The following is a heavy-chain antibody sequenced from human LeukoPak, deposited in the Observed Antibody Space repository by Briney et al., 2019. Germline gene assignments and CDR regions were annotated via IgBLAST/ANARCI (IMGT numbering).Heavy chain of an antibody. CDR2: ISGTGGST. Sequence: PGGSLRLSCAASGFTFSSYAMSWVRQAPGKGLEWVSSISGTGGSTYYADSVKGRFTISRDNSKNTLYLQMNSLRAEDTAVYYCAEGGHTIFGVVTPYGMDVWGQGTTVTVSS. CDR1: GFTFSSYA. V-gene: IGHV3-23*01. CDR3: AEGGHTIFGVVTPYGMDV. D-gene: IGHD3-3*01. J-gene: IGHJ6*02.